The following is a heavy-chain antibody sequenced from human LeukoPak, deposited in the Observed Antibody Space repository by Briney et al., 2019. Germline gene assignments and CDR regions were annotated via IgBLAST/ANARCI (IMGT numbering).Heavy chain of an antibody. CDR1: GGTFSSYA. D-gene: IGHD5-12*01. V-gene: IGHV1-69*13. CDR3: ARKGSGCDWDFDY. CDR2: IIPIFGTA. J-gene: IGHJ4*02. Sequence: GASVKVSCKASGGTFSSYAISWVRQAPGQGLEWMGGIIPIFGTANYAQKFQGRVTITADESTSTAYMELSSLRSGDTAVYYCARKGSGCDWDFDYWGQGTLVTVSS.